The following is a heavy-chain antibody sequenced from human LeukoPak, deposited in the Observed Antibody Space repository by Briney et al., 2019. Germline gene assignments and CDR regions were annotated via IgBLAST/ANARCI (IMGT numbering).Heavy chain of an antibody. CDR1: GYSISSGYY. CDR3: ARAGWDSSSSRDYYYYYMDV. CDR2: IYHSGST. V-gene: IGHV4-38-2*02. J-gene: IGHJ6*03. D-gene: IGHD6-6*01. Sequence: SETLSLTCTVSGYSISSGYYWGWIRQPPGKGLEWIGSIYHSGSTYYNPSLKSRVTISVDTSKNQFSLKLSSVTAADTAVYYCARAGWDSSSSRDYYYYYMDVWGKGTTVTVSS.